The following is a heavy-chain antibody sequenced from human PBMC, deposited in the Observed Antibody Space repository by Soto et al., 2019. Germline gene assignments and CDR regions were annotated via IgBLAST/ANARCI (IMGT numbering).Heavy chain of an antibody. CDR2: ISGSGGST. D-gene: IGHD6-13*01. Sequence: GGSLRLSCAASGFTFSSYAMSWVRQAPGKGLEWVSAISGSGGSTYYADSVKGRFAISRDNSKNTLYLQMNSLRAEDTAVYYCAKDRDSSSWHPEFDPWGQGTLVTVSS. CDR1: GFTFSSYA. CDR3: AKDRDSSSWHPEFDP. J-gene: IGHJ5*02. V-gene: IGHV3-23*01.